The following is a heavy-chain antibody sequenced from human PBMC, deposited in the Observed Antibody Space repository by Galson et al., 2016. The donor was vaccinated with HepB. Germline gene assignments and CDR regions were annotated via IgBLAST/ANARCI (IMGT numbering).Heavy chain of an antibody. D-gene: IGHD6-6*01. CDR1: GFIFSSYS. CDR3: ESLWQLGY. Sequence: SLRLSCATSGFIFSSYSMNWVRQAPGKGLEWVSYINSDSSTIYYADSVKGRFTISRDNAKNSLYLQMNSLRAEDTAVYYCESLWQLGYWGQGILVTVSS. J-gene: IGHJ4*02. CDR2: INSDSSTI. V-gene: IGHV3-48*01.